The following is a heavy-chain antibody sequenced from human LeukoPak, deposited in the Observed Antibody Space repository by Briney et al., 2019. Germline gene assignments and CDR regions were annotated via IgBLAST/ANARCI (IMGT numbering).Heavy chain of an antibody. D-gene: IGHD4-17*01. CDR2: INPNSGGT. CDR3: ARDASQYGDYHDY. CDR1: GYTFTGYY. V-gene: IGHV1-2*02. Sequence: ASVKVSCKASGYTFTGYYMHWVRQAPGQGLEWMGWINPNSGGTNYAQKFQGRVAMTRDTSISTAYMELSRLRSDDTAVYYCARDASQYGDYHDYWGQGTLVTVSS. J-gene: IGHJ4*02.